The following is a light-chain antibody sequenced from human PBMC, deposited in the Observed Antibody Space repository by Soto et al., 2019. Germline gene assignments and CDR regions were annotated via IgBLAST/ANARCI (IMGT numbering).Light chain of an antibody. CDR2: DPY. V-gene: IGKV1-33*01. Sequence: DIQMTQSPSSLSASVGDRVTISCQASQDISNYLNWYQQKPGKAPKLLIYDPYNLETGVPSRFSGCGSGTNFTLNISRLQPEDIATYYCQQYDNLLTFGGGTKVEIK. CDR3: QQYDNLLT. CDR1: QDISNY. J-gene: IGKJ4*01.